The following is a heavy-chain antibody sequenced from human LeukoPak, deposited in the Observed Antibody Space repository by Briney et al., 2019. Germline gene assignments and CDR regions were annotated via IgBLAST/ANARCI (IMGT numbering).Heavy chain of an antibody. CDR2: IKQDGSEK. D-gene: IGHD3-16*01. J-gene: IGHJ4*02. V-gene: IGHV3-7*01. CDR1: GFTFSSYW. CDR3: ARVPLGGVSSPAPSFDY. Sequence: GGSLRLSCAASGFTFSSYWTSWVRQAPGKGLEWVANIKQDGSEKYYVDSVKGRFTISRDNAKNSLYLQMNSLRAEDTAVYYCARVPLGGVSSPAPSFDYWGQGTLVTVSS.